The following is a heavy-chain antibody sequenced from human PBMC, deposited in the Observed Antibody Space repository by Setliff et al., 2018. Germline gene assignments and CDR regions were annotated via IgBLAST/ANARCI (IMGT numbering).Heavy chain of an antibody. CDR2: INPNGGST. J-gene: IGHJ4*02. D-gene: IGHD2-21*01. CDR3: AAEKFPGDWGDY. V-gene: IGHV1-46*01. Sequence: ASVKVSCKASGGTFSSYAISWVRQAPGQGLEWMGIINPNGGSTTYAQKFQGTVTMTRDTSTRTAYMEVTSLRSDDTAVYYCAAEKFPGDWGDYWGQGTLVTVSS. CDR1: GGTFSSYA.